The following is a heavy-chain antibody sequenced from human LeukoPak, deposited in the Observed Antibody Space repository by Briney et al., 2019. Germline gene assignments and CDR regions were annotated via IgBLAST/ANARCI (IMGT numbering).Heavy chain of an antibody. V-gene: IGHV1-18*01. Sequence: AASVKVSCKASGGTFSSYAISWVRQAPGQGLEWMGWISAYNGNTNYAQKLQGRVTMTTDTSASTAYMELRSLRSDDTAVYYCARVYSTHDAFDIWGQGTMVTVSS. D-gene: IGHD4-11*01. CDR2: ISAYNGNT. CDR1: GGTFSSYA. J-gene: IGHJ3*02. CDR3: ARVYSTHDAFDI.